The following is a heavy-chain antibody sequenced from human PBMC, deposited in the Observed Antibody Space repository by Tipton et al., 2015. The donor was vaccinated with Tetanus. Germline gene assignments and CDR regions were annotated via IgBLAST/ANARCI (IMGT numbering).Heavy chain of an antibody. Sequence: VQLVQSGAEVKKPGESLKISCQASGYDFTKHSIAWVRHVPGKGLEWMGIISPDDSQAIHSPSFQGHVTVSADKSVSTAYLQWSRLTASDTAVYYCARRRSAVLGGAYHWYLDLWGRGTLVTVSS. CDR2: ISPDDSQA. D-gene: IGHD2-21*01. CDR3: ARRRSAVLGGAYHWYLDL. V-gene: IGHV5-51*01. J-gene: IGHJ2*01. CDR1: GYDFTKHS.